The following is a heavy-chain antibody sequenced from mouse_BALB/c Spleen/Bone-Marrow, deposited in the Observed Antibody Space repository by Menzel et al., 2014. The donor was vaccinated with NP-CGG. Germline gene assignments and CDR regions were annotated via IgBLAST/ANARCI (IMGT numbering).Heavy chain of an antibody. CDR2: IYPGDGDT. J-gene: IGHJ4*01. CDR1: GYAFSTYW. Sequence: QVQLKQSGAELVRPESSVKISCKASGYAFSTYWMIWVKRRPGQGLEWIGQIYPGDGDTNHNGKFKGKATLTADKSSSTAYMQLSSLTSEDSAVYFCARGARSAMDYWGQGTSVTVSS. CDR3: ARGARSAMDY. V-gene: IGHV1-80*01.